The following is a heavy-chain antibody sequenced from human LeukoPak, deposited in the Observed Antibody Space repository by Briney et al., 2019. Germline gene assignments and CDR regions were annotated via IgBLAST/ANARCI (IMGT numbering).Heavy chain of an antibody. CDR3: ARVGGIVVVPAAKTSKHWFDP. CDR1: GYSFTSYW. D-gene: IGHD2-2*01. J-gene: IGHJ5*02. CDR2: IYPGDSDT. Sequence: GESLKISCKGSGYSFTSYWIGWVRQMPGKGLEWMGIIYPGDSDTRYSPSFQGQVTISADKSISTAYLQWSSLKASDTAMYYCARVGGIVVVPAAKTSKHWFDPWGQGTLVTVSS. V-gene: IGHV5-51*01.